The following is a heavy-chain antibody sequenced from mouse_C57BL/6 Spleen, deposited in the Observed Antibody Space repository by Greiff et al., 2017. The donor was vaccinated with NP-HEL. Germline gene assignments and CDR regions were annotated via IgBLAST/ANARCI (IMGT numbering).Heavy chain of an antibody. J-gene: IGHJ4*01. V-gene: IGHV14-2*01. CDR3: ARGFITTAVATGAMDY. D-gene: IGHD1-1*01. CDR2: IDPEDGET. CDR1: GFNIKDYY. Sequence: EVQLVESGAELVKPGASVKLSCTASGFNIKDYYMHWVKQRTEQGLEWIGRIDPEDGETKYAPKFQGKATITADTSSNTAYLQLSSLTSEDTAVYYCARGFITTAVATGAMDYWGQGTSVTVSS.